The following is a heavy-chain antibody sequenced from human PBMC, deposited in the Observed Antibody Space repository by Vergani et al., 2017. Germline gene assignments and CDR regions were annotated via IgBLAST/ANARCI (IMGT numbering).Heavy chain of an antibody. Sequence: EVQLEESAGGLVLPGRSLRLSCVASGFTSSGYAMHWVRQAPGKGLEWVSGISWNSNSIGYAASVKGRFTISRDNAKNSLYLQMNSLRAEDTALYCCAKDLGTSSGGGWFDPWGQGTLVTVSS. D-gene: IGHD6-6*01. CDR2: ISWNSNSI. J-gene: IGHJ5*02. CDR1: GFTSSGYA. V-gene: IGHV3-9*02. CDR3: AKDLGTSSGGGWFDP.